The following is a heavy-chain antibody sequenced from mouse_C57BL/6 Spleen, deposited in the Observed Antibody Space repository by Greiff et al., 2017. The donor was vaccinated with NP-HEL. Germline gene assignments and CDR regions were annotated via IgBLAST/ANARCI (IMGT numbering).Heavy chain of an antibody. CDR2: IYPRSGNT. CDR1: GYTFTSYG. J-gene: IGHJ2*01. D-gene: IGHD1-1*01. Sequence: VQLVESGAELARPGASVKLSCKASGYTFTSYGISWVKQRTGQGLEWIGEIYPRSGNTYYNEKFKGKATLTADKSSSTAYMELRSLTSEDSAVYFCARIDYGGFDYWGQGTTLTVSS. V-gene: IGHV1-81*01. CDR3: ARIDYGGFDY.